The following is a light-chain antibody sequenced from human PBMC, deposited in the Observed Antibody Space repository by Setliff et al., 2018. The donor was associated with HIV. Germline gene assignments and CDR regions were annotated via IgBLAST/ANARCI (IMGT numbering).Light chain of an antibody. CDR2: DVS. CDR1: SSDIGGYNY. CDR3: SSYRSSSTPYV. V-gene: IGLV2-14*03. Sequence: QSALTQPASVSGSPGQSITISCTGTSSDIGGYNYVSWYQQHPDKAPKLIIYDVSNRPSGVSNRFSGSKSGNTASLTISRLQAEDEADYYCSSYRSSSTPYVFGTGTKVTVL. J-gene: IGLJ1*01.